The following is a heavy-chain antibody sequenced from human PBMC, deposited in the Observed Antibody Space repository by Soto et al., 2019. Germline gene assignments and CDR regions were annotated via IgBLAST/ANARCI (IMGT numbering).Heavy chain of an antibody. CDR3: ARLQGSMDTAMPSYYYYGMDV. CDR1: GYSFTSYW. D-gene: IGHD5-18*01. J-gene: IGHJ6*02. CDR2: IYPGDSDT. Sequence: GESVKISCKGSGYSFTSYWIGWVRQMPGKGLEWMGIIYPGDSDTRYSPSFQGQVTISADKSISTAYLQWSSLKASDTAMYYCARLQGSMDTAMPSYYYYGMDVWGQGTTVTVSS. V-gene: IGHV5-51*01.